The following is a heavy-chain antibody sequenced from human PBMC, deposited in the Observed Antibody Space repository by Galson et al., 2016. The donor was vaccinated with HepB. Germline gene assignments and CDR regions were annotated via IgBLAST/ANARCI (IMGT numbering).Heavy chain of an antibody. CDR2: IYYSGTT. CDR1: NGSVNTAGYY. V-gene: IGHV4-31*03. D-gene: IGHD3-9*01. CDR3: ARWASVGLIGYNQ. Sequence: TLSLTCSVSNGSVNTAGYYWTWIRQHPGKGLEWIGYIYYSGTTYYNPSLNNRLSISIDTSKNQFSLQLDSVTAADAAVYYCARWASVGLIGYNQWGQGTLVTVSS. J-gene: IGHJ4*02.